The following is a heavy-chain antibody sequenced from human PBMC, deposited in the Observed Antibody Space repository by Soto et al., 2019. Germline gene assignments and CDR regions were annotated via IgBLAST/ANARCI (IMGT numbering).Heavy chain of an antibody. J-gene: IGHJ4*02. CDR1: GFTFSNYG. D-gene: IGHD1-26*01. CDR3: AKDGAYTGTSHLDH. Sequence: QVQLVDSGGRVVQPGMSLSLSCAASGFTFSNYGMHWVRQAPGKGLEWVTHLSNNGNNKLYADSVKGRFIISRDNSKNTLYLQMTSLMPEETAVYYCAKDGAYTGTSHLDHWGQGTLVTVSS. CDR2: LSNNGNNK. V-gene: IGHV3-30*18.